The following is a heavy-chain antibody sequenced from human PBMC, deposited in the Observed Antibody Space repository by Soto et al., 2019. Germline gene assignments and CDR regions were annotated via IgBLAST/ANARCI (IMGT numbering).Heavy chain of an antibody. J-gene: IGHJ3*02. CDR3: ARRYCSGGSCYRAFDI. Sequence: GESLKISCKGSGYSFTSYWIGWVRQMPGKGLEWMGIIYPGDSDTRYSPSFQGQVTISADKSIGTAYLQWSSLKASDPAMYYCARRYCSGGSCYRAFDIWGQGTMVTVSS. V-gene: IGHV5-51*01. CDR1: GYSFTSYW. D-gene: IGHD2-15*01. CDR2: IYPGDSDT.